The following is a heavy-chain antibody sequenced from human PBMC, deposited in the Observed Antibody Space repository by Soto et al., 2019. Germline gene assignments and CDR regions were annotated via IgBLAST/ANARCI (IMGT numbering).Heavy chain of an antibody. CDR1: GFTFSSYA. V-gene: IGHV3-30-3*01. CDR3: AKVSSSSYAGCLDL. D-gene: IGHD6-6*01. Sequence: GGSLRLSCAASGFTFSSYAMHWFRQAPGKGLEWVAVISYDGSNKDYADPVKGRFTISRDNSKNTLSLHMNSLRAEDTALYYWAKVSSSSYAGCLDLWGQGTLVTVSS. J-gene: IGHJ5*02. CDR2: ISYDGSNK.